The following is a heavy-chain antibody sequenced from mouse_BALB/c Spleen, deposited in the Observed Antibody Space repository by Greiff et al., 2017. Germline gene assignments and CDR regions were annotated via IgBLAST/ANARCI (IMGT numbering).Heavy chain of an antibody. V-gene: IGHV1-18*01. CDR2: INPYNGGT. CDR3: ARCADGYYDAMDY. D-gene: IGHD2-3*01. CDR1: GYSFTGYT. Sequence: EVMLVESGPELVKPGASMKISCKASGYSFTGYTMNWVKQSHGKNLEWIGLINPYNGGTSYNQKFKGKATLTVDKSSSTAYMELLSLTSEDSAVYYCARCADGYYDAMDYWGQGTSVTVSS. J-gene: IGHJ4*01.